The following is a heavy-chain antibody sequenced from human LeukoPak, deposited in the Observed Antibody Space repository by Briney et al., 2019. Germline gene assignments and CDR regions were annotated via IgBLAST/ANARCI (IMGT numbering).Heavy chain of an antibody. J-gene: IGHJ4*02. CDR1: GFTFSRYG. Sequence: PGRSLRLSCAVSGFTFSRYGMHWVRQAPGKGLLWVSRMNSDGSITTYADSVKGRFTISRDNAKNTLFLQMNSLRAEDTAVYYCVRALLGTSDSWGQGTLVTVSS. V-gene: IGHV3-74*01. CDR2: MNSDGSIT. CDR3: VRALLGTSDS. D-gene: IGHD7-27*01.